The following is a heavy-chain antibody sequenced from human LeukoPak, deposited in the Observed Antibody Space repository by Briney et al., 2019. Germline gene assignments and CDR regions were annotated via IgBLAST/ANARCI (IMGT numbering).Heavy chain of an antibody. CDR2: IYYSGST. J-gene: IGHJ4*02. CDR3: AREPKYSSSWTGAYFDY. CDR1: GGSISSGDYY. Sequence: PSETLSLTCTVSGGSISSGDYYWSWIRQPPGKGLEWIGYIYYSGSTYYNPSLKSRVTISVDTSKNQFSLKLSSVTAADTAVYYCAREPKYSSSWTGAYFDYWGQGTLVTVSS. D-gene: IGHD6-13*01. V-gene: IGHV4-30-4*08.